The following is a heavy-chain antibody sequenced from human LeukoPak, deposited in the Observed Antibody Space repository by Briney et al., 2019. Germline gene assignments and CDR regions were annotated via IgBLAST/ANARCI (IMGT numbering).Heavy chain of an antibody. Sequence: SQTLSLTCTVSGGSISSGGYYWSWIRQHPGKGLEWIGRIYTSGSTNYNPSLKSRVTMSVDTSKNQFSLKLSSVTAADTAVYYCARDGIVGASRDYHYGMDVWGQGTTVTVSS. D-gene: IGHD1-26*01. CDR3: ARDGIVGASRDYHYGMDV. J-gene: IGHJ6*02. V-gene: IGHV4-61*02. CDR1: GGSISSGGYY. CDR2: IYTSGST.